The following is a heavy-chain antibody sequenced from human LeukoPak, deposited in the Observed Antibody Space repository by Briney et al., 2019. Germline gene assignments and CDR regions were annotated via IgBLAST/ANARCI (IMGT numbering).Heavy chain of an antibody. CDR1: GFTFYNYG. V-gene: IGHV3-30*18. CDR2: ISHDGSNI. Sequence: GGSLRLSCAASGFTFYNYGMHWVRQAPGKGLEWVAVISHDGSNIHYGDSVKGRFTISRDNSKNALYLQMNSLRVEDTAVYYCAKDPYRVVVATGNYLDPWGQGTLVTVSA. J-gene: IGHJ5*02. D-gene: IGHD2-21*01. CDR3: AKDPYRVVVATGNYLDP.